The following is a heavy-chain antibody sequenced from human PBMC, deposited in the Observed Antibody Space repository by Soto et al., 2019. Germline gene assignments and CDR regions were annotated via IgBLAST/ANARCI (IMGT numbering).Heavy chain of an antibody. CDR3: ARDPSDWPYFFDS. Sequence: GGSLRLSCAVSGFSFSNHAMTWVRQAPGKGLEWVSGITNSGHKTYYADSVKGRFTISRDNSKNTLYLQMNSLRAGHTALYYCARDPSDWPYFFDSWGQGTLVTVSS. CDR1: GFSFSNHA. D-gene: IGHD6-19*01. J-gene: IGHJ4*02. V-gene: IGHV3-23*01. CDR2: ITNSGHKT.